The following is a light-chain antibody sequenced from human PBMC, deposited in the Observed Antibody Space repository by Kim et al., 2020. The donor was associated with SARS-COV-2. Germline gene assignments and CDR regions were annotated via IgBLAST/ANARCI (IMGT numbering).Light chain of an antibody. V-gene: IGKV3-15*01. J-gene: IGKJ1*01. CDR1: QSVSSN. CDR2: GAS. CDR3: QQYNNWPPVT. Sequence: SPGERATLSCRASQSVSSNIAWYQQKPGQPPRLLIYGASTRATGIAARFSGSGSGTEFTLTISSLQSEDLAVYYCQQYNNWPPVTFGQGTKVDIK.